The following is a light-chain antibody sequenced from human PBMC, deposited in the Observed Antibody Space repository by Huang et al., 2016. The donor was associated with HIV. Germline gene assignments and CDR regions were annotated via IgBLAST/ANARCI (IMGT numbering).Light chain of an antibody. CDR3: LQCNNWPPWT. Sequence: EIVMTQSPVTLSVSAGEGVTLSCRASESISRNLAWFQQKPGQPPRLLIYGGVTRDPDIPARFSGSGSGTEFTLTISSLQSDDFATYYCLQCNNWPPWTFGQGTRVDI. CDR2: GGV. V-gene: IGKV3-15*01. CDR1: ESISRN. J-gene: IGKJ1*01.